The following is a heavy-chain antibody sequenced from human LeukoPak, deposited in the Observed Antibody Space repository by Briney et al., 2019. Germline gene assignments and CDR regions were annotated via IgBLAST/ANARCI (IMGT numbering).Heavy chain of an antibody. CDR1: GFTFSDYG. CDR3: ARAMRSGYDY. J-gene: IGHJ4*02. Sequence: GGSLRLSCAASGFTFSDYGMNWVRQAPGKRLEWVSYISSSSDSIYYADSVKGRFTISRDNAEDSLYLQMNSLRDEDTAVYFCARAMRSGYDYWGQGTLVTVSS. D-gene: IGHD5-12*01. CDR2: ISSSSDSI. V-gene: IGHV3-48*02.